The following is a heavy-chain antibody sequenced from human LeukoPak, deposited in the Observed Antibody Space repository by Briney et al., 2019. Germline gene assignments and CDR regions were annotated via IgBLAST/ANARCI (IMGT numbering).Heavy chain of an antibody. J-gene: IGHJ4*02. D-gene: IGHD6-13*01. V-gene: IGHV3-23*01. CDR1: GLTFSTYA. CDR3: AKHLSSSSRYYYDS. Sequence: GGSLRLSCAASGLTFSTYAMSWVRQAPGKGLEWVSTIIGSGESTHYADSVKRRFTISRDNSKNTLYLQVNSLRAEDTAFYYCAKHLSSSSRYYYDSWGQGTLVTVSS. CDR2: IIGSGEST.